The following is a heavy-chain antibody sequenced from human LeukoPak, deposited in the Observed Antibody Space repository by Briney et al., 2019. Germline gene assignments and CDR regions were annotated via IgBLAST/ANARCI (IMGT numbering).Heavy chain of an antibody. J-gene: IGHJ4*02. Sequence: SETLSLTCAVTGGSIISTNWRNWVRQPPGKGLEWIAEIYHSGNTNYNPSLRSRVTLSIDKSKNQLSLRLSSVTAADTAIYYCARLGEWELLPDYWGQGTLVIVSS. V-gene: IGHV4-4*02. D-gene: IGHD1-26*01. CDR2: IYHSGNT. CDR1: GGSIISTNW. CDR3: ARLGEWELLPDY.